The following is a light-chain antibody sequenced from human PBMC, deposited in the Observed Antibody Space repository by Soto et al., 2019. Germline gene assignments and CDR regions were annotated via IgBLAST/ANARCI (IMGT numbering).Light chain of an antibody. CDR3: SSYAGSNKVV. CDR1: SSDVGLYNF. V-gene: IGLV2-8*01. CDR2: DVT. J-gene: IGLJ2*01. Sequence: QSALTQPPSASGSPGQSVTISCTGTSSDVGLYNFVSWYQHHPGKAPKLTIYDVTKRPSGVPDRFSGSKSGNTASLTVSGLQAEDEADYYCSSYAGSNKVVFGGGTKVTVL.